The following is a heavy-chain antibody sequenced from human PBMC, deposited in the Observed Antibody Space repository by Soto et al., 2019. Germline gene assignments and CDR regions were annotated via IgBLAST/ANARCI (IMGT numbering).Heavy chain of an antibody. J-gene: IGHJ4*02. CDR2: MYTDWSST. D-gene: IGHD3-22*01. V-gene: IGHV3-74*01. CDR1: GFTFSSYW. Sequence: SLRLSCAGSGFTFSSYWMHWVRQAPGKGLVWVSRMYTDWSSTYYADSVKGRFTISRDNAKNTLYLQMNSLRAADRAVYYCSRGSVDTVDSSGFYEYWGQGTLVTVSS. CDR3: SRGSVDTVDSSGFYEY.